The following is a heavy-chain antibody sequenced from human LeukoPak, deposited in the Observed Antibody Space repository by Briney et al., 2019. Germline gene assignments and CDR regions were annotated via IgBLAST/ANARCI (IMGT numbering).Heavy chain of an antibody. D-gene: IGHD5-18*01. CDR2: MFDRGSP. V-gene: IGHV4-4*08. CDR1: GGSINGYS. J-gene: IGHJ2*01. Sequence: PSETLSLTCSVSGGSINGYSWGWVRQPPGKGLECIGYMFDRGSPNHHPSLQTRVTTSVDTSKNEFSLRLTSVTAADTAVYYCARRIQLWSYWHFDLWGRGTLVTVSS. CDR3: ARRIQLWSYWHFDL.